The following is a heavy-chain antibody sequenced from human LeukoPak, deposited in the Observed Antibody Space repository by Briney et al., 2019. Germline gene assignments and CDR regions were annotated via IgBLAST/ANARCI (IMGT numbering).Heavy chain of an antibody. J-gene: IGHJ4*02. CDR3: ARVGYYYDSSLDY. CDR2: ISSSSSTI. D-gene: IGHD3-22*01. CDR1: GFTFSSYL. Sequence: GGSLRLSCAASGFTFSSYLMNGVRQAPGKGLEWVSYISSSSSTIYYADSVKGRFTISRENEKNSLFLQMNSLRAEETAVYYCARVGYYYDSSLDYWGQGTLVTVSS. V-gene: IGHV3-48*04.